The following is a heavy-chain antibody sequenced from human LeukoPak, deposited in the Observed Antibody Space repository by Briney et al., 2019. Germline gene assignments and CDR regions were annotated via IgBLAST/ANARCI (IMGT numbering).Heavy chain of an antibody. J-gene: IGHJ4*02. CDR1: AFTFSTHW. D-gene: IGHD3-22*01. V-gene: IGHV3-7*02. CDR2: INEDGSEK. CDR3: ARIYYDSSGYRLFDY. Sequence: GGSLRLSCAASAFTFSTHWMSWVRQAPGKGLEWVANINEDGSEKYYVDSVKGRFTISRDNAKNSLYLQMNSLRAEDTALYYCARIYYDSSGYRLFDYWGQGTLVTVSS.